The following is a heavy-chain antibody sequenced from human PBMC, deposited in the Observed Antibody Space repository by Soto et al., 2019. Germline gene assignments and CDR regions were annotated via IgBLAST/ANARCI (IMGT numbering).Heavy chain of an antibody. J-gene: IGHJ4*02. V-gene: IGHV1-3*01. CDR2: INAGNGNT. CDR3: AKSATVPAAIAY. CDR1: GYTFTSYA. Sequence: QVQLVQSGAEVKKPGASVKVSCKASGYTFTSYAMHWVRQAPGQRLEWMGWINAGNGNTKYSQKFQGRVTITRDTSASTAFMELSSLRSEDTAVYYCAKSATVPAAIAYWGQGTLVTVSS. D-gene: IGHD2-2*02.